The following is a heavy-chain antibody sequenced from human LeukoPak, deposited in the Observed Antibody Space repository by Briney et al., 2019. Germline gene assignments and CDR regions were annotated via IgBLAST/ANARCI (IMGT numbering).Heavy chain of an antibody. CDR3: ARDPWGFSFEY. V-gene: IGHV4-39*02. D-gene: IGHD7-27*01. CDR2: IYYSGST. J-gene: IGHJ4*02. CDR1: GGSISSSSYY. Sequence: SETLSLTCTVSGGSISSSSYYWGWIRQPPGKGLEWIGSIYYSGSTYYNPSLKSRVTISVDTSKNQFSLKLSSVTAADTAVYYCARDPWGFSFEYWGQGTLVTVSS.